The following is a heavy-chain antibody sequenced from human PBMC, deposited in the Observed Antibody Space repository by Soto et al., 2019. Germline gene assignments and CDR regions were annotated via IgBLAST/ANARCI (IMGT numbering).Heavy chain of an antibody. D-gene: IGHD3-22*01. CDR1: GFPFSSYC. V-gene: IGHV3-30-3*01. CDR2: ISYDGSNN. Sequence: WGFLRLSCAASGFPFSSYCMHWVRQAPGKGLEWVAVISYDGSNNYSADSVKGRFTISRDNSKNTLYLQMNSLRPEDTAVYYCASVGYYDSSGPNYYYGMDVWGQGTTVTVSS. CDR3: ASVGYYDSSGPNYYYGMDV. J-gene: IGHJ6*02.